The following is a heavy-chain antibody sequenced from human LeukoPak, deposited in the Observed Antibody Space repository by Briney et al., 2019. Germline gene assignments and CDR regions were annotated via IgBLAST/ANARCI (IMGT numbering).Heavy chain of an antibody. V-gene: IGHV1-18*01. Sequence: ASVTVSCKASGYTFSSYGISWVRQAPGQGLEWMGWIRPYNGNTNYAQKLQGRVTMTTDTSTSTAYMELRSLRSDDTAVYYCARVPGDLGYFDYWGQGTLVTVSS. CDR2: IRPYNGNT. J-gene: IGHJ4*02. CDR3: ARVPGDLGYFDY. D-gene: IGHD3-16*01. CDR1: GYTFSSYG.